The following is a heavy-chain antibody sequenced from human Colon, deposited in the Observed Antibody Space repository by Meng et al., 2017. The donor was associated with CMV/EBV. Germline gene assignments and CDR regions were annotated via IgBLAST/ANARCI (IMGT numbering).Heavy chain of an antibody. CDR1: SYT. J-gene: IGHJ1*01. CDR3: ARDDPYCSSTSCYTEEYFQH. Sequence: SYTISWVRQTPGQGLEWMGRIIPILGIANYAQKFQGRVTITADKSTSTAYMELSSLRSEDTAVYYCARDDPYCSSTSCYTEEYFQHWGQGTLVTVSS. CDR2: IIPILGIA. D-gene: IGHD2-2*02. V-gene: IGHV1-69*04.